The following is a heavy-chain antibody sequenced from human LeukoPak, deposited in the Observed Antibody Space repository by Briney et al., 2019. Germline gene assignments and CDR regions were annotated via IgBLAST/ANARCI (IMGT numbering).Heavy chain of an antibody. CDR2: IKQDGTEK. J-gene: IGHJ4*02. Sequence: GGSLRLSCAASGFTFSSYWMNWVRQAPGKGLEWVANIKQDGTEKYYVDSVKGRFTISRDNAKNSLYLQMNSLRAEDTAVYYCARVTADGITMIRGAIPDYWGQGTLVTVSS. CDR3: ARVTADGITMIRGAIPDY. V-gene: IGHV3-7*03. CDR1: GFTFSSYW. D-gene: IGHD3-10*01.